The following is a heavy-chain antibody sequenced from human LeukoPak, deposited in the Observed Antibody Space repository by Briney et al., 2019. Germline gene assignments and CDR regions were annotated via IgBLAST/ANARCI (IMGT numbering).Heavy chain of an antibody. Sequence: PGGSLRLSCAASGLTFSSYSMKWVRQAPGERLEWGSYISSSSSTIYYADSVKGRFTISRDNAKNSLYLQMNSLRAEDTAVYYCARSKLTAAPNWFDPWGQGTLVTVSS. J-gene: IGHJ5*02. D-gene: IGHD6-13*01. CDR2: ISSSSSTI. CDR1: GLTFSSYS. V-gene: IGHV3-48*01. CDR3: ARSKLTAAPNWFDP.